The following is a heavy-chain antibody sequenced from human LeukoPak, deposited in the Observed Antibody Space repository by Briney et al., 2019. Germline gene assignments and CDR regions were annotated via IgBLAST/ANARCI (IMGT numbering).Heavy chain of an antibody. V-gene: IGHV3-7*01. J-gene: IGHJ4*02. D-gene: IGHD1-26*01. CDR3: ARAPWELLNDY. CDR1: GFIFSSYW. CDR2: IKSDGSEE. Sequence: PGGSLRLSCATSGFIFSSYWMCWVRQAPGKGLEWVANIKSDGSEEYYGDSVKGRFTISRDNAKNSLYLQMNSLRAEDTAVYYCARAPWELLNDYWGQGTLVTVSS.